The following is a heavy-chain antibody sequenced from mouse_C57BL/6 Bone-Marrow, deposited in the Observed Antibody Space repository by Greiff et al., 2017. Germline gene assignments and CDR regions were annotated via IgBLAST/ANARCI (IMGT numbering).Heavy chain of an antibody. J-gene: IGHJ1*03. V-gene: IGHV1-81*01. CDR2: IYPRSGNT. CDR3: ARARYWYFDV. Sequence: QVQLQQSGAELARPGASVKLSCKASGYTFTSYGISWVKQRPGQGLEWIGEIYPRSGNTYYNEKFKGKATLTADKSSSTAYMALRSLTSEDSAVYFCARARYWYFDVWGTGTTVTVSS. CDR1: GYTFTSYG.